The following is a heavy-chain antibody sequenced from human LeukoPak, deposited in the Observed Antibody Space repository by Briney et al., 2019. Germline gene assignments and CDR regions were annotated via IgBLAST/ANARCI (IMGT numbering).Heavy chain of an antibody. CDR2: IYYSGST. CDR3: ARHRAHWDTYYFDY. V-gene: IGHV4-39*01. CDR1: GGSISSSSYY. Sequence: PSETLSLTCTVSGGSISSSSYYWGWIRQPPGKGLEWIGSIYYSGSTYYNPSHKSRVTISVDTSKNQFSLKLSSVTAADTAVYYCARHRAHWDTYYFDYWGQGTLVTVSS. D-gene: IGHD1/OR15-1a*01. J-gene: IGHJ4*02.